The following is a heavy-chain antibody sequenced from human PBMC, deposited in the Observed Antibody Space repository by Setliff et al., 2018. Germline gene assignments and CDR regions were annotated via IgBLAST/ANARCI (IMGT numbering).Heavy chain of an antibody. CDR1: GYSFTSYW. D-gene: IGHD3-10*01. V-gene: IGHV5-51*01. Sequence: GESLKISCKGSGYSFTSYWIGWVRQMPGKGLEWMGIMYPGDSDTRYSPSFQGQVTISADKSISTAYLQWSSLKASDTAMYYCARRRGSGSFVNWFDPWGQGTQVTVSS. J-gene: IGHJ5*02. CDR3: ARRRGSGSFVNWFDP. CDR2: MYPGDSDT.